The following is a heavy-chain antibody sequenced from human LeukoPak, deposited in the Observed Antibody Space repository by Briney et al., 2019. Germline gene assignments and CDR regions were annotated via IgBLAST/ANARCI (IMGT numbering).Heavy chain of an antibody. J-gene: IGHJ4*02. D-gene: IGHD3-9*01. CDR3: ARTVLRYFDWLPLIDY. CDR1: GYTFTGYY. CDR2: INPNSGGT. V-gene: IGHV1-2*06. Sequence: VASVKVSCKASGYTFTGYYMHWVRQAPGQGLEWMGRINPNSGGTNYAQQFQGRVTMTRDTSISTAYMELSRLRSDDTAVYYCARTVLRYFDWLPLIDYWGQGTLVTVSS.